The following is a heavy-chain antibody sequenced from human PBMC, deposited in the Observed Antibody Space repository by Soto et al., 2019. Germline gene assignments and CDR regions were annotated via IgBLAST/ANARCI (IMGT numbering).Heavy chain of an antibody. J-gene: IGHJ3*02. CDR2: IYPGDSDT. CDR3: ARPTTYYYDSSGYLI. Sequence: GESLKISCKGSGCSFTSYWIGWVRQMPGKGLEWMGIIYPGDSDTRYSPSFQGQVTISADKSISTAYLQWSSLKASDTAMYYCARPTTYYYDSSGYLIWGQGTMVTVS. D-gene: IGHD3-22*01. CDR1: GCSFTSYW. V-gene: IGHV5-51*01.